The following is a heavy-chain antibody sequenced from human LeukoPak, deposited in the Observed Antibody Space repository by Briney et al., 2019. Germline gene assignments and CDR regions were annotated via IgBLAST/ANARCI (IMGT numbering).Heavy chain of an antibody. V-gene: IGHV3-23*01. CDR1: GFTFSSYA. D-gene: IGHD4-17*01. CDR2: ISGSGGVT. CDR3: AKDVWAVSTVTRDY. Sequence: QPGGSLRLSCAASGFTFSSYAMSWVRQAPGKGLEWVSAISGSGGVTYYADSVKGRFTVSRDNSKNTLYLQMNSLRAEDTAIYYCAKDVWAVSTVTRDYWGQGTLVTVSS. J-gene: IGHJ4*02.